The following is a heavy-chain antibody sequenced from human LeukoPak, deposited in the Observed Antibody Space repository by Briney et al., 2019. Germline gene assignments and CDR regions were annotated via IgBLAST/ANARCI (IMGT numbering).Heavy chain of an antibody. V-gene: IGHV1-69*05. CDR2: IIPIFGTA. J-gene: IGHJ5*02. D-gene: IGHD1-7*01. Sequence: SVKVSCKASGGTFSSYAISWVRQAPGQGLEWMGGIIPIFGTANYAQKFQGRVTITTDESTSTAYMELSSLRSEDTAVYYCARDNYARANWFDPWGQGTLVTVSS. CDR1: GGTFSSYA. CDR3: ARDNYARANWFDP.